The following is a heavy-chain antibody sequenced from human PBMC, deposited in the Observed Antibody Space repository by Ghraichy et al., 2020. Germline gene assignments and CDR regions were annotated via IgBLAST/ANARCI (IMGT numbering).Heavy chain of an antibody. Sequence: SQTLSLTCTVSGGSISSSSYYWGWIRQPPGKGLEWIGSIYYSGSTYYNPSLKSRVTISVDTSKNQFSLKLSSVTAADTAVYYGLGATTNYYYYGMDVWGQGTTVTVSS. D-gene: IGHD1-26*01. J-gene: IGHJ6*02. CDR2: IYYSGST. CDR1: GGSISSSSYY. V-gene: IGHV4-39*01. CDR3: LGATTNYYYYGMDV.